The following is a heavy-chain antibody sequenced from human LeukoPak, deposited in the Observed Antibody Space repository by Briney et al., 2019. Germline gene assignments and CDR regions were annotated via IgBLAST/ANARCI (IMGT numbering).Heavy chain of an antibody. CDR1: GFTFSSYS. CDR3: ARTAEGIAVAGTRYYYYMDV. CDR2: ISSSSSYI. Sequence: GGSLRLSCAASGFTFSSYSMNWVRQAPGKGLEWVSSISSSSSYIYYADSVKGRFTISRDNAKNSLYLQMNSLRAEDTAVYYCARTAEGIAVAGTRYYYYMDVWGKGTTVTVSS. V-gene: IGHV3-21*01. D-gene: IGHD6-19*01. J-gene: IGHJ6*03.